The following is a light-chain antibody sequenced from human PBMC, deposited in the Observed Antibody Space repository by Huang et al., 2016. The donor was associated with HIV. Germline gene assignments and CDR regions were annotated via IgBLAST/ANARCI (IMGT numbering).Light chain of an antibody. J-gene: IGKJ4*01. CDR2: AAS. V-gene: IGKV1-9*01. Sequence: IQLTQSPSYLSASVGDRVTITCRASQGISSYLAWYQQKPGKAPKVLIYAASTLQIGVPSRCSGSGSGTDFTRTISSMKPEDFATYYCQQSNSYPRTFGGGTKVEIK. CDR3: QQSNSYPRT. CDR1: QGISSY.